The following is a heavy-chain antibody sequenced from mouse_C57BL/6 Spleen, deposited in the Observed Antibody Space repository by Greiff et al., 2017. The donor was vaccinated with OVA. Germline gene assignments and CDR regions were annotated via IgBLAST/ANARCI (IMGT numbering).Heavy chain of an antibody. Sequence: EVQLQESGPGLVKPSQSLSLTCSVTGYSITSGYYWNWIRQFPGNKLEWMGYISYDGSNNYNPSLKNRISITRDTSKNQFFLKLNSVTTEDTATYYGAREAITTVVAHWYFDVWGTGTTVTVSS. J-gene: IGHJ1*03. V-gene: IGHV3-6*01. CDR1: GYSITSGYY. D-gene: IGHD1-1*01. CDR2: ISYDGSN. CDR3: AREAITTVVAHWYFDV.